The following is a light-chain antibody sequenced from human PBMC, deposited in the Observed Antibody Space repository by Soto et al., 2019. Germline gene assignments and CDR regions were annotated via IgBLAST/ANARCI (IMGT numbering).Light chain of an antibody. CDR3: QYYGNSPLT. J-gene: IGKJ1*01. CDR2: GAS. Sequence: ETVVTQSPGTLSLSPGERATLSCRASQSVDSNYLAWYQQKPGQAPRLLIYGASTRATGIPDRFSCSGSGTDFTLTISKLEPEDFAVYYCQYYGNSPLTFGQGTKVDIK. V-gene: IGKV3-20*01. CDR1: QSVDSNY.